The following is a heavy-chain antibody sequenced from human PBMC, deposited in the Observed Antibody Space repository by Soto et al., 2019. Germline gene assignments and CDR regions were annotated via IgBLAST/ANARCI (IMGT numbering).Heavy chain of an antibody. CDR1: GFIVNGKKY. CDR2: VYSADGT. Sequence: DVQVEESGGGLIQPGGSLRLSCAASGFIVNGKKYLTWVRQAPGKGLEWLSAVYSADGTFYADSVKGRFTVSLDNVKNTVYLKMNGLRSEDTGVCSCATRRLRENSSDVWCPGTRVTVS. CDR3: ATRRLRENSSDV. V-gene: IGHV3-53*01. J-gene: IGHJ3*01. D-gene: IGHD3-16*01.